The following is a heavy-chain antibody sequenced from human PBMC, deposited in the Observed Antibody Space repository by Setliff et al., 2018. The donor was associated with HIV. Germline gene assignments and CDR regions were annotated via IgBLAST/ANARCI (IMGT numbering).Heavy chain of an antibody. V-gene: IGHV4-34*01. Sequence: SETLSLTCAVSGGSFSGYYWSWIRQPPGKGLEWIGEINHSGSTNYNPSLKSRVTISVDTSKNQFSLKLSSVTAADTAVYYCARARTYCSGGSCYSGYFDYWGQGTLVTVSS. J-gene: IGHJ4*02. CDR3: ARARTYCSGGSCYSGYFDY. CDR2: INHSGST. CDR1: GGSFSGYY. D-gene: IGHD2-15*01.